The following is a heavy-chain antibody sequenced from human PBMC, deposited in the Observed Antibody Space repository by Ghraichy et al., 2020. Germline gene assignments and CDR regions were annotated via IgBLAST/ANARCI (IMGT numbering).Heavy chain of an antibody. CDR2: ISSRSSTI. V-gene: IGHV3-11*01. J-gene: IGHJ1*01. CDR3: ARGTLFGVRTLFNH. CDR1: GFAFSDYH. Sequence: GGSLRLSCAASGFAFSDYHMSWIRQAPGKGLEWISYISSRSSTIKYVESAKGRFTISRDNVKNSLYLEMNNLRLEDTAVYYCARGTLFGVRTLFNHWGQGPLVTVSS. D-gene: IGHD3-3*01.